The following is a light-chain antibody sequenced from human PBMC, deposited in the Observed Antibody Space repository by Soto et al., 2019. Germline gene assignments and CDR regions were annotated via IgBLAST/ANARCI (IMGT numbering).Light chain of an antibody. CDR3: QQYNNWPPYT. Sequence: DTVMTQSPATLSVSPGERATLSCRASQSVSSNLAWYQQKPGQAPRLLIYGASTRATGIPARFSDSGSGTEFTLTISSLQSEDFAVYYCQQYNNWPPYTFGQGTKLEIK. CDR1: QSVSSN. V-gene: IGKV3-15*01. J-gene: IGKJ2*01. CDR2: GAS.